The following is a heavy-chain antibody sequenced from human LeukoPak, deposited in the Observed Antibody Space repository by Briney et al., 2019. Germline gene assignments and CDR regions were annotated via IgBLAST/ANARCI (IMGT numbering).Heavy chain of an antibody. CDR2: IYYSGST. CDR3: ARGALLVGVDY. V-gene: IGHV4-59*01. CDR1: GGSISSYY. Sequence: SETLSLTCTVSGGSISSYYWSWIRQPPGKGLEWIGYIYYSGSTNYNPSLKSRVTISVDTSKNQFSLKLSSVTAADTAVYYCARGALLVGVDYWGQGTLVTVSS. J-gene: IGHJ4*02. D-gene: IGHD1-26*01.